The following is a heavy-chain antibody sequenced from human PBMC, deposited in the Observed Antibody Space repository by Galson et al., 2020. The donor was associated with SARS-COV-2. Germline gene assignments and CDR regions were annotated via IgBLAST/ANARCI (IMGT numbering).Heavy chain of an antibody. D-gene: IGHD3-16*01. CDR1: GFPFRAYS. Sequence: GESLKISCIASGFPFRAYSMNWVRQAPGKGLEWVSYISNNIDTTLYAQSVKGRFTISRDDAKNSIYLQMNSLRADDTAVYYCTNLGLWGQGTLVTVSS. J-gene: IGHJ4*02. CDR2: ISNNIDTT. V-gene: IGHV3-48*04. CDR3: TNLGL.